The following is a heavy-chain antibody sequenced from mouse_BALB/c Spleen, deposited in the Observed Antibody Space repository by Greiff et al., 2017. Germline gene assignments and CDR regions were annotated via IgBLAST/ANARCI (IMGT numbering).Heavy chain of an antibody. CDR3: ARPHITPYYYGSSYWYFDV. Sequence: DVMLVESGGGLVKPGGSLKLSCAASGFTFSSYAMSWVRQTPEKRLEWVASISSGGSTYYPDSVKGRFTISRDNARNILYLQMSSLRSEDTAMYYCARPHITPYYYGSSYWYFDVWGAGTTVTVSS. D-gene: IGHD1-1*01. CDR1: GFTFSSYA. CDR2: ISSGGST. V-gene: IGHV5-6-5*01. J-gene: IGHJ1*01.